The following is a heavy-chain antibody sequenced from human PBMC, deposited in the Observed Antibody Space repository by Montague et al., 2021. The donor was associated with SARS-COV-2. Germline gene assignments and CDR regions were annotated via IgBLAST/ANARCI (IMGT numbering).Heavy chain of an antibody. Sequence: SRRLSCAASGFTFSSYAMHWVRQAPGKGLEWVAVISYDGSNKYYADSVKGRFTISRDNSKNTLYLQMNSLRAEDTAVYYCARVSRGSYYNWFDPWGQGTLVTVSS. V-gene: IGHV3-30-3*01. CDR1: GFTFSSYA. CDR2: ISYDGSNK. D-gene: IGHD1-26*01. CDR3: ARVSRGSYYNWFDP. J-gene: IGHJ5*02.